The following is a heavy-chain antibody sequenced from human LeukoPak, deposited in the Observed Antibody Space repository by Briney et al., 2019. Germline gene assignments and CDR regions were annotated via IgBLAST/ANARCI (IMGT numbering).Heavy chain of an antibody. CDR3: ARDFVAAHFDY. J-gene: IGHJ4*02. Sequence: GGSLRLSCAASEFTFSSYAMSSVRQAPGKGLEWVSSISSSSIYIHYADSVKGRFTISRDYANNSLYLQMNSLRAEDTAVYYCARDFVAAHFDYWGQGTLVTVSS. D-gene: IGHD6-19*01. V-gene: IGHV3-21*01. CDR1: EFTFSSYA. CDR2: ISSSSIYI.